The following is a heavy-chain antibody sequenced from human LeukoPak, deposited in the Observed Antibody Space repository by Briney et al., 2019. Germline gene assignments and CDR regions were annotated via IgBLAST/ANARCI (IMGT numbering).Heavy chain of an antibody. CDR3: ATPGSGSYYPSWVYQH. CDR1: GYTLTELS. J-gene: IGHJ1*01. CDR2: FDPEDGET. Sequence: ASVKVSCKVSGYTLTELSMHWVRQAPAKGLEWMGGFDPEDGETIYAQKFQGRVTMTEDTSTDTAYMELSSLRSEDTAVYYCATPGSGSYYPSWVYQHWGQGTLVTVSS. D-gene: IGHD3-10*01. V-gene: IGHV1-24*01.